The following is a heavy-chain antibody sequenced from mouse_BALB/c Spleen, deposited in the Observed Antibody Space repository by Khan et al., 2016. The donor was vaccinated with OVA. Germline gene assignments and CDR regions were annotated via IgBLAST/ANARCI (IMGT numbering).Heavy chain of an antibody. V-gene: IGHV1-20*02. J-gene: IGHJ2*01. D-gene: IGHD2-13*01. CDR1: GYSFTGYF. Sequence: VQLQQSGPELVKPGASVKISCKASGYSFTGYFMNWVMQSHGKSLEWIGRINPHIGETFYNQKFKGKATLTVDESSSTAYMELRSLASEDSAVSTCTRVYPGGFDYWGQGTTLTVSS. CDR2: INPHIGET. CDR3: TRVYPGGFDY.